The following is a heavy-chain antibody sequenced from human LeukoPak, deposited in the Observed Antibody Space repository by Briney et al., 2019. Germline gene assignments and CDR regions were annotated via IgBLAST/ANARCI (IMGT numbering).Heavy chain of an antibody. CDR3: ARDAEEYQLLWEPVYYYYYMDV. Sequence: GGSLRLSCAASGFTSSSYGMHWVRQAPGKGLEWVAVIWYDGSNKYYADSVKGRFTISRDNSKNTLYLQMNSLRAEDTAVYYCARDAEEYQLLWEPVYYYYYMDVWGKGTTVTVSS. V-gene: IGHV3-33*01. CDR1: GFTSSSYG. J-gene: IGHJ6*03. CDR2: IWYDGSNK. D-gene: IGHD2-2*01.